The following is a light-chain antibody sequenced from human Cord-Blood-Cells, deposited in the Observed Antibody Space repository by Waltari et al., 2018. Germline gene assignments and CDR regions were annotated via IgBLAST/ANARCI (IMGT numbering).Light chain of an antibody. V-gene: IGLV2-23*01. Sequence: QSALTPPASVSGSPGQPITISCPGTSSDVGSYNLVSWYQQHPGKAPKLMIYEGSKRPSGVSNRFSGSKSGNTASLTISGLQAEDEADYYCCSYACSSTLVFGGGTKLTVL. J-gene: IGLJ3*02. CDR1: SSDVGSYNL. CDR2: EGS. CDR3: CSYACSSTLV.